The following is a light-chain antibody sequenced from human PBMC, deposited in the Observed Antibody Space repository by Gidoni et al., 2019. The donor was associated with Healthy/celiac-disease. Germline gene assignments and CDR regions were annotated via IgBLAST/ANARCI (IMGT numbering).Light chain of an antibody. CDR2: GAS. V-gene: IGKV3-15*01. J-gene: IGKJ2*01. Sequence: EIVMTQSPATLSVSPGERATLDCRASQSVSSNLAWYQQKPGQAPRLLIYGASTRATGIPARFSGSGSGRECTLTISSLQSEDCAIYYCQQYNNWPPQYTFGQGTKLEIK. CDR1: QSVSSN. CDR3: QQYNNWPPQYT.